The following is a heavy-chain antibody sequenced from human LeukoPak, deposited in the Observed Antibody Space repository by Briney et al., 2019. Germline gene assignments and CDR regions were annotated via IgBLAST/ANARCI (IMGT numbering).Heavy chain of an antibody. J-gene: IGHJ4*02. Sequence: GGSLRLSCAASGFSFSDYYMTWIRQAPGRGLEWVSYISSSGSYTNHADSVKGRFTISRDNSKNTVYLQMNSLRVEDTAIYYCARGQEFDDGVFDSWGQGTLVTVSS. D-gene: IGHD1-1*01. V-gene: IGHV3-11*05. CDR1: GFSFSDYY. CDR3: ARGQEFDDGVFDS. CDR2: ISSSGSYT.